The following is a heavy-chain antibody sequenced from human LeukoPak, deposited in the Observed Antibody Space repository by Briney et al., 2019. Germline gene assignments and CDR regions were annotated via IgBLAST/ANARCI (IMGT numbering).Heavy chain of an antibody. V-gene: IGHV1-69*05. Sequence: HWASVKVSCKASGGTFSSYAISWVRPAPGQGLEWMGGIIPIFGTANYAQKFQGRVTITTDESTSTAYMELSSLRSEDTAVYYCARGRGGAARGYYYYYYMDVWGKGTTVTVSS. J-gene: IGHJ6*03. CDR1: GGTFSSYA. D-gene: IGHD6-6*01. CDR2: IIPIFGTA. CDR3: ARGRGGAARGYYYYYYMDV.